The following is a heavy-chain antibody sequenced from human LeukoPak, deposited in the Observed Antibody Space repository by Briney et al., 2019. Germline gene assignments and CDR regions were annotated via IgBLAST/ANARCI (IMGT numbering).Heavy chain of an antibody. J-gene: IGHJ4*02. D-gene: IGHD2-15*01. V-gene: IGHV3-30*04. CDR2: ILSDGSNK. CDR1: GFTFSNYV. CDR3: ARGLGPATPDH. Sequence: GRSLRPSCAASGFTFSNYVMHWVRQAPGKGLERVAVILSDGSNKYYADAVKGRFTISRDNSKNTLYLQMNSLRAEDTAVYYCARGLGPATPDHWGQGTLVTVSS.